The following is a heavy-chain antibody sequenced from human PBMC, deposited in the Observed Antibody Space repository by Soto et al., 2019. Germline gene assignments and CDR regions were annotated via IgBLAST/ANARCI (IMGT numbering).Heavy chain of an antibody. J-gene: IGHJ4*02. CDR2: INSDGSST. CDR3: ARERPVDEFLELDY. D-gene: IGHD3-3*01. V-gene: IGHV3-74*01. CDR1: GFTFSSYW. Sequence: EVQLVESGGGLVQPGGSLRLSCAASGFTFSSYWMHWVRQAPGKGLVWVSRINSDGSSTSYADSVKGRFTISRDNAKNALYLQMNILRAEDTAVYYCARERPVDEFLELDYWGQGTLVIVSS.